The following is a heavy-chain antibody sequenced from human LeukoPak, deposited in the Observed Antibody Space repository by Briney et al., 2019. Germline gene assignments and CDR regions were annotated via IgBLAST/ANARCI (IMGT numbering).Heavy chain of an antibody. CDR1: GGSISSYY. CDR2: IYYSGST. V-gene: IGHV4-59*12. D-gene: IGHD3-3*01. J-gene: IGHJ4*02. Sequence: SETLSLTCTVSGGSISSYYWSWIRQPPGKGLEWIGYIYYSGSTNYNPSLKSRVTISVDTSKNQFSLKLSSVTAADTAVYYCARGLRITIFGVANFDYWGQGTLVTVSS. CDR3: ARGLRITIFGVANFDY.